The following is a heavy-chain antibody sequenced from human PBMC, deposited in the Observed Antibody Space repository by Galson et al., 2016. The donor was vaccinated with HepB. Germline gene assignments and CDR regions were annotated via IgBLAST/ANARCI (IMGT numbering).Heavy chain of an antibody. CDR2: IFSGGTT. CDR1: GFTFSTYA. J-gene: IGHJ4*02. Sequence: SLRLSCAASGFTFSTYAMSWVRQPPGKGLDWVSVIFSGGTTYYADSVKGRFTISRDDSKNTLYLQMSSLRAEDTAIYYCAREDYWGQGTLVTVSS. CDR3: AREDY. V-gene: IGHV3-53*01.